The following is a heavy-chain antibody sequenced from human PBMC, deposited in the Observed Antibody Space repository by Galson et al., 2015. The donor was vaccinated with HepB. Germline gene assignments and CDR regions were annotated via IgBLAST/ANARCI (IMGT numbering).Heavy chain of an antibody. V-gene: IGHV4-59*08. CDR3: ARGKYVNPALVREGFDY. Sequence: SETLSLTCTVSGASINSHYWSWIRQPPGKGLEWIGYMHYTGSTTYNPSLKSRVTTSVDTSKNQFSLKLSAVTAADTAVYYCARGKYVNPALVREGFDYWGQGILVTVSS. CDR1: GASINSHY. J-gene: IGHJ4*02. D-gene: IGHD5-18*01. CDR2: MHYTGST.